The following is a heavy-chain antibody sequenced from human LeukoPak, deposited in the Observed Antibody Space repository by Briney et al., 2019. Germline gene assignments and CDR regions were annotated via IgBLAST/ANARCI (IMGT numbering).Heavy chain of an antibody. CDR1: GGSISSYY. J-gene: IGHJ6*02. V-gene: IGHV4-59*01. CDR2: IHYTGST. D-gene: IGHD1-26*01. Sequence: SETLSLTCTVSGGSISSYYWSWIRQPPGKGLLWIGYIHYTGSTDYNPSLKSRVTISIDTPKNQVSLRVTSVTAADTAVYYCARTGYGRDYYGMDVWGQGTLVTVSS. CDR3: ARTGYGRDYYGMDV.